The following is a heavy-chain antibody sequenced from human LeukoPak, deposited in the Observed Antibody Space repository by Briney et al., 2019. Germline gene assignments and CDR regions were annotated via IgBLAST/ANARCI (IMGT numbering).Heavy chain of an antibody. D-gene: IGHD3-10*01. V-gene: IGHV3-21*01. CDR2: ISSSSSYI. Sequence: GGSLRLSCAASGFTFSSYSMNWVRQAPGKGLEWVSSISSSSSYIYYADSVKGRFTISRDNAKNSLYLQMNSLRAEDTAVYYCAQSRGGYYYMDVWGKGTTVTFSS. CDR1: GFTFSSYS. J-gene: IGHJ6*03. CDR3: AQSRGGYYYMDV.